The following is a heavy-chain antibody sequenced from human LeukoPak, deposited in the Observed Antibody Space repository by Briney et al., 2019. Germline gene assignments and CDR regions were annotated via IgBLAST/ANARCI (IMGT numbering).Heavy chain of an antibody. D-gene: IGHD3-10*01. CDR3: ARDSGERGSGSYLIAY. CDR2: INPNSGGT. CDR1: GYTFTGYC. Sequence: ASVKVSCKASGYTFTGYCMHWVRQAPGQGLEWMGWINPNSGGTNYAQKFQGRVTMTRDTSISTAYMELSRLRSDDTAVYYCARDSGERGSGSYLIAYWGQGTLVTVSS. V-gene: IGHV1-2*02. J-gene: IGHJ4*02.